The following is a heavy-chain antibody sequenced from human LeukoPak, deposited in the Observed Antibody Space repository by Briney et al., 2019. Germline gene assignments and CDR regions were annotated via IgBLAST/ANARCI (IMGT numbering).Heavy chain of an antibody. Sequence: PGGSLRLSCAASGFTFSSYWMHWVRQAPGKGLVWVSRINSDGSSTSYADSVKGRFTISRDNAKNTLYLQMNSLRAEDTAVYYCATRPAMVRGVSREVYWGQGTLVTVSS. CDR2: INSDGSST. D-gene: IGHD3-10*01. V-gene: IGHV3-74*01. CDR3: ATRPAMVRGVSREVY. CDR1: GFTFSSYW. J-gene: IGHJ4*02.